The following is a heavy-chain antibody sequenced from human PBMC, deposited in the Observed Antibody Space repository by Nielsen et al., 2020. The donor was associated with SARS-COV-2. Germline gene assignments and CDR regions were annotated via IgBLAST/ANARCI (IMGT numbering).Heavy chain of an antibody. CDR1: GYTFTGYY. D-gene: IGHD3-3*01. V-gene: IGHV1-18*04. J-gene: IGHJ6*02. CDR2: ISAYNGNT. CDR3: ARERVGGITIFGVVTRYGMDV. Sequence: ASVKVSCKASGYTFTGYYMHWVRQAPGQGLEWMGWISAYNGNTNYAQKLQGRVTMTTDTSTSTAYMELRSLRSDDTAVYYCARERVGGITIFGVVTRYGMDVWGQGTTVTVSS.